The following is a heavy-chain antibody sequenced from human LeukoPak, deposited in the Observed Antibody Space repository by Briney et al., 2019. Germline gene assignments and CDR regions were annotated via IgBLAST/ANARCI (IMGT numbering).Heavy chain of an antibody. D-gene: IGHD4-17*01. CDR1: GYSFTSYW. J-gene: IGHJ4*02. CDR3: ARHSVNPYQSTARTLGYFDY. Sequence: GESLKISCKGSGYSFTSYWIGWVRQMPGKGLEWMGIIYPGDSDTRHSPSFQGQVTISADKSISTAYLQWSSLKASDTAMYYCARHSVNPYQSTARTLGYFDYWGQGTLVTVPS. CDR2: IYPGDSDT. V-gene: IGHV5-51*01.